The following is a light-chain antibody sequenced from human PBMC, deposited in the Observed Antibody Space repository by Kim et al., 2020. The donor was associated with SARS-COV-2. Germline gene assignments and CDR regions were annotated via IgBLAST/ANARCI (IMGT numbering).Light chain of an antibody. CDR1: TGPVTSSHF. CDR2: DTT. CDR3: LLSYSGVWV. V-gene: IGLV7-46*01. J-gene: IGLJ3*02. Sequence: PGETGTLTCSSSTGPVTSSHFPYWFQQRPGQAPRTLISDTTNTHSWTPARFSGSLLGDKAALTLSGAQPEDEADYYCLLSYSGVWVFGGGTQLTVL.